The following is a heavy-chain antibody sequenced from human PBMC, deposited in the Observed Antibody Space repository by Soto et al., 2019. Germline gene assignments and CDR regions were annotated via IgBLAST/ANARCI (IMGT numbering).Heavy chain of an antibody. CDR3: AGLYTSSPFFNY. V-gene: IGHV4-59*01. Sequence: SDTLSLRSTGSGGSISSYYWSWIRQPPGKGLEWIGFIYYSGNTHYTPSLKSRVTLSLDTSKNQFSLKLNSVTAAGTAVYYCAGLYTSSPFFNYWGQGDLVTVSS. J-gene: IGHJ4*02. CDR1: GGSISSYY. CDR2: IYYSGNT. D-gene: IGHD6-6*01.